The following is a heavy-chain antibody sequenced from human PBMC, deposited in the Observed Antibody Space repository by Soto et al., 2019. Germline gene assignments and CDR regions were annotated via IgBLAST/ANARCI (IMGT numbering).Heavy chain of an antibody. CDR2: IDPSDSQT. V-gene: IGHV5-10-1*01. D-gene: IGHD3-22*01. CDR3: ARQIYDSDTGPNFQYYFDS. Sequence: GESLKICCNGAGYSFAVYWITWVRQKPGKGLEWMGRIDPSDSQTYYSPSFRGHVTISVTKSITTVFLQWSSLRASDTAMYYCARQIYDSDTGPNFQYYFDSWGQGTPVTVSS. J-gene: IGHJ4*02. CDR1: GYSFAVYW.